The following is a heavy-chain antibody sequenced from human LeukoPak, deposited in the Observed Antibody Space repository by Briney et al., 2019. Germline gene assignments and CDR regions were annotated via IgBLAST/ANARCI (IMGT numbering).Heavy chain of an antibody. J-gene: IGHJ4*02. CDR1: GFAFNSYF. CDR3: ACHCSGSRCSDHDY. Sequence: GSLRLSCTASGFAFNSYFMTWARRAPGKGLEWVSGINGRGEETHYANSVKGRFTISRDNSKNTVYLQLSSLRAEDTAVYYCACHCSGSRCSDHDYWGQGTVVTVSS. V-gene: IGHV3-23*01. CDR2: INGRGEET. D-gene: IGHD2-15*01.